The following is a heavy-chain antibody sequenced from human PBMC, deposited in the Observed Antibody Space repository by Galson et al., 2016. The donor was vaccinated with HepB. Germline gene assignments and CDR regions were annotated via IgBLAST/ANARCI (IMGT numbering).Heavy chain of an antibody. CDR1: GFTFSSYA. CDR2: ISGRGSST. Sequence: CAGSGFTFSSYAMSWVRQAPGKGLEWVSVISGRGSSTYYADSVKGRFTISRDNSKNTLFLHMNSLRAEDTAIYYCAKVYCSGANCPAGSYYFDYWGQGTLVTVSS. CDR3: AKVYCSGANCPAGSYYFDY. D-gene: IGHD2-15*01. V-gene: IGHV3-23*01. J-gene: IGHJ4*02.